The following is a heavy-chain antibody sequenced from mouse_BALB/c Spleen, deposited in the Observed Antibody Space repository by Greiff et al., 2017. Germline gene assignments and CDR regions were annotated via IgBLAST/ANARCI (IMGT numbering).Heavy chain of an antibody. D-gene: IGHD2-14*01. CDR1: GFSLTSYG. Sequence: VQLQQSGPDLVQPSQSLSITCTVSGFSLTSYGVHWVRQSPGKGLEWLGVIWSGGSTDYNAAFISRLSISKDNSKSQVFFKMNSLQANDTAIYYCARKGGYAPFDYWGQGTTLTVSS. V-gene: IGHV2-2*02. CDR2: IWSGGST. CDR3: ARKGGYAPFDY. J-gene: IGHJ2*01.